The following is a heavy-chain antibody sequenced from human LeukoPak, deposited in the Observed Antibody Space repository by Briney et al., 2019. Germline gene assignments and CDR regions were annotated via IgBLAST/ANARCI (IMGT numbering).Heavy chain of an antibody. CDR1: GFTFSSYG. V-gene: IGHV3-30*18. Sequence: GRSLRLSCAASGFTFSSYGTHWVRQAPGKGLEWVAVISYDGSNKYYADSVKGRFTISRDNSKNTLYLQMNSLRAEDTAVYYCAKDRVAVAGHFDYWGQGTLVTVSS. J-gene: IGHJ4*02. CDR2: ISYDGSNK. D-gene: IGHD6-19*01. CDR3: AKDRVAVAGHFDY.